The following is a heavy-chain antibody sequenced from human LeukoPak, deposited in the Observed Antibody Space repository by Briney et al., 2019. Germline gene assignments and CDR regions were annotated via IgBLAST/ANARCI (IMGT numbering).Heavy chain of an antibody. V-gene: IGHV1-2*02. J-gene: IGHJ4*02. D-gene: IGHD6-13*01. CDR2: INPNSGGT. CDR1: GYTFTGYY. Sequence: ASVKVSREASGYTFTGYYMHWVRQAPGQGLEWMGWINPNSGGTNYAQKFQGRVTMTRDTSISTAYMELSRLRSDDTAVYYCAREAAAGGGDYWGQGTLVTVSS. CDR3: AREAAAGGGDY.